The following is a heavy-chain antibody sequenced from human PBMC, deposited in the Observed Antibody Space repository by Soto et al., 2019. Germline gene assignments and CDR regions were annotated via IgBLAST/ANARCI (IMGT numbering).Heavy chain of an antibody. CDR1: EFTFSGRS. Sequence: EVQLVESGGGLVQPGGSLRLCCAASEFTFSGRSVHWVRQAPGKGLVWVSGIDKVGTDSTYADSVKGRVTSSRDNAKNTVYLQMNSLRVEDTAVYYCARGWFGPDVWGKGTTVTVSS. J-gene: IGHJ6*03. V-gene: IGHV3-74*01. CDR3: ARGWFGPDV. CDR2: IDKVGTDS. D-gene: IGHD3-10*01.